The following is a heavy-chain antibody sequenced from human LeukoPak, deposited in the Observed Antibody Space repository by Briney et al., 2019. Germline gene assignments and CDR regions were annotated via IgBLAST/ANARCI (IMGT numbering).Heavy chain of an antibody. V-gene: IGHV4-39*01. CDR3: ARQQENLDYYDSSGRPDAFDI. CDR1: GGSISSSSYY. J-gene: IGHJ3*02. Sequence: SETLSLTCTVSGGSISSSSYYWGWIRQPPGQGLEWIGSIYYSGSTYYNPSLKSRVTISVDTSKNQFSLKLSSVTAADTAVYYCARQQENLDYYDSSGRPDAFDIWGQGTMVTVSS. CDR2: IYYSGST. D-gene: IGHD3-22*01.